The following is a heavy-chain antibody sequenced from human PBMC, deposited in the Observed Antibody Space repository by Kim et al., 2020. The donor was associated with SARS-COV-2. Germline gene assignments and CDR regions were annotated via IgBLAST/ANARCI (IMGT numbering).Heavy chain of an antibody. J-gene: IGHJ4*02. CDR1: GFTFSTHP. CDR3: AKEPLFCVSAYYSLFDF. D-gene: IGHD2-21*02. Sequence: GGSLRLSCAGSGFTFSTHPMRWVRQAPGKGLEWVSTITGSGRTTLYPDSVKGRFTISRDNARNTVFLQMNSLRVEDTAVYYCAKEPLFCVSAYYSLFDFLGQGTLVSVFS. V-gene: IGHV3-23*01. CDR2: ITGSGRTT.